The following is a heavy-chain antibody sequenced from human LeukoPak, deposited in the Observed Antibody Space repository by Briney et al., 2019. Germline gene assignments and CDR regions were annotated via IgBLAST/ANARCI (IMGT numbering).Heavy chain of an antibody. CDR1: GFTFSNAW. V-gene: IGHV3-15*01. CDR3: WATSYDY. CDR2: IKNKTDGGTI. J-gene: IGHJ4*02. Sequence: MSGGSLRLSCAASGFTFSNAWMSWVRQAPGKGLEWVGRIKNKTDGGTIDYAAPVKGRFTISRDDSKSTLYLQMNSLKIEDTAVYFCWATSYDYWGQGTLLTVSS.